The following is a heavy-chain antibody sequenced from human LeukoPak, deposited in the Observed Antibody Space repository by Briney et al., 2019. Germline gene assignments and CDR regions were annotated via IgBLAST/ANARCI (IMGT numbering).Heavy chain of an antibody. CDR1: GFTFSNYW. D-gene: IGHD2-15*01. CDR2: IKRDGSRT. Sequence: PGGSLRLSCAASGFTFSNYWMHWVCQAPGKGLEWVSRIKRDGSRTNYADFVKGRFTISRDNAKNTLYLQMNSLRAEDTAVYYCARDPDICSGGSCYSHFDYWGQGTLVTVSS. CDR3: ARDPDICSGGSCYSHFDY. V-gene: IGHV3-74*01. J-gene: IGHJ4*02.